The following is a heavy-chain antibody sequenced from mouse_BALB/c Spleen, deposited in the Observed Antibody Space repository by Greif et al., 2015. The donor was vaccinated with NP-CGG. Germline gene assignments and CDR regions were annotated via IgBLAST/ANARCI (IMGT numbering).Heavy chain of an antibody. Sequence: VQLQQSGAELVRPGTSVEVSCKASGYAFTNYLIEWVKQRPGQGLEWIGVINPGSGGTNYNEKFKGKATLTADKSSSTAYMQLSSLTSDDSAVYFCARYHDYDYFDYWGQGTTLTVSS. D-gene: IGHD2-4*01. V-gene: IGHV1-54*01. CDR3: ARYHDYDYFDY. CDR1: GYAFTNYL. J-gene: IGHJ2*01. CDR2: INPGSGGT.